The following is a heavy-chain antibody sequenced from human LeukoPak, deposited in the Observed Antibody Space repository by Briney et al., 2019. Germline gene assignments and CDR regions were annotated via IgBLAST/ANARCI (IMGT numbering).Heavy chain of an antibody. D-gene: IGHD6-19*01. CDR1: GFTFSDYY. CDR2: ISESGATT. CDR3: AKASIAVAGTSFDY. Sequence: GGSLRLSCAASGFTFSDYYMSWIRQAPGKGLEWVSYISESGATTYHADSVKGRFTISRDNTKSSLYLQMNSLRAEDTAVYYCAKASIAVAGTSFDYWGQGTLVTVSS. V-gene: IGHV3-11*01. J-gene: IGHJ4*02.